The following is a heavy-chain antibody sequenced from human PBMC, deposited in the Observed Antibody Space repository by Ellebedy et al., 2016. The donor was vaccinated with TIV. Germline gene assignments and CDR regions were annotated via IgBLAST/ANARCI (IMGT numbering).Heavy chain of an antibody. CDR1: GYSISSGYY. Sequence: SETLSLXXTVSGYSISSGYYWGWIRQPPGKGLEWIGSIYHSGSTYYNPSLKSRVTISVDTSKNQFSLKLSSVTAADTAVYYCAREPTGYSYGYGYFDYWGQGTLVTVSS. D-gene: IGHD5-18*01. CDR3: AREPTGYSYGYGYFDY. CDR2: IYHSGST. V-gene: IGHV4-38-2*02. J-gene: IGHJ4*02.